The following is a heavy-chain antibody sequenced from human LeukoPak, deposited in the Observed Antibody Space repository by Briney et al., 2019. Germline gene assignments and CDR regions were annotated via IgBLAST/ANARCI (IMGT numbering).Heavy chain of an antibody. CDR1: GGSISSSDW. D-gene: IGHD3-22*01. CDR3: ARRNYYDSTGYYPTDY. V-gene: IGHV4-4*02. Sequence: SETLSLTCAVSGGSISSSDWWSWVRQSPGKGLEWIGEIYHSGSTNYNPSLKSRVTISVDKSKNQFSLKLNSMTAADTAVFYCARRNYYDSTGYYPTDYWGQGILVTVSS. CDR2: IYHSGST. J-gene: IGHJ4*02.